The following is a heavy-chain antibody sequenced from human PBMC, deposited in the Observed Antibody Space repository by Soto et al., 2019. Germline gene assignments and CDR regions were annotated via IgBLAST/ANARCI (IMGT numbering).Heavy chain of an antibody. CDR2: IYSGGST. Sequence: GGSLRLSCAASGFTVSSNYMSWVRQAPGKGLEWVSVIYSGGSTSYSDSVKGRFTISSHNSKNTLYIQMNSLRAEDTAVYYCARAVRMGLEYYFDYWGQGTLVTVSS. CDR3: ARAVRMGLEYYFDY. V-gene: IGHV3-66*01. J-gene: IGHJ4*02. CDR1: GFTVSSNY. D-gene: IGHD4-4*01.